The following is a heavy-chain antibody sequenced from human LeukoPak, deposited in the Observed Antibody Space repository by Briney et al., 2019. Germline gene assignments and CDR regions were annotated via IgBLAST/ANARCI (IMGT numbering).Heavy chain of an antibody. CDR1: GYTFTSYG. CDR2: IIPIFGTA. CDR3: ARGSIAAAGPYYYYMDV. V-gene: IGHV1-69*13. Sequence: SVKVSCKASGYTFTSYGISWVRQAPGQGLEWMGGIIPIFGTANYAQKFQGRVTITADESTSTAYMELSSLRSEDTAVYYCARGSIAAAGPYYYYMDVWGKGTTVTVSS. J-gene: IGHJ6*03. D-gene: IGHD6-13*01.